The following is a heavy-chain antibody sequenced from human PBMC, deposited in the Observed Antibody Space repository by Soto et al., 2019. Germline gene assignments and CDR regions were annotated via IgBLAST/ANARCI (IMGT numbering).Heavy chain of an antibody. V-gene: IGHV3-64*02. CDR1: GFTFSSYA. J-gene: IGHJ4*02. Sequence: EVQLVESGEGLVQPGGSLRLSCAASGFTFSSYAMHWVRQAPGKGLEYVSAISSAGGTTYYADSVKGRFTISRDNSKDTLYLHMGGLRAEDMAVYYWARVFYDSGGYYYDYWGQGTLVTVSS. CDR3: ARVFYDSGGYYYDY. CDR2: ISSAGGTT. D-gene: IGHD3-22*01.